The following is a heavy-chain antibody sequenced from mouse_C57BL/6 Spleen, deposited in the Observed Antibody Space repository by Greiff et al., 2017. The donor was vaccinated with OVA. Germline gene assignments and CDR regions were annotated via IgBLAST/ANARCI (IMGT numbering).Heavy chain of an antibody. J-gene: IGHJ2*01. Sequence: DVMLVESGGGLVKPGGSLKLSCAASGFTFSDYGMHWVRQAPEKGLEWVAYISSGSSTIYYADTVKGRFTISRDNAKNTLFLQMTSLRSEDTAMYYCARGLVYYFDYWGQGTTLTVSS. V-gene: IGHV5-17*01. CDR2: ISSGSSTI. CDR3: ARGLVYYFDY. D-gene: IGHD3-3*01. CDR1: GFTFSDYG.